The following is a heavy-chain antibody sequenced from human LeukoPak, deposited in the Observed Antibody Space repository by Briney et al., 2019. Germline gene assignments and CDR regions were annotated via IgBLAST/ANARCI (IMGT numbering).Heavy chain of an antibody. J-gene: IGHJ4*02. Sequence: GGSLRLSCAASDSMSRRFKMNWVRQAPGKGLEWVSYISDDSSTIHYADSVKGRFTISRDNAENSLHLQMSSLRAEDTAVYYCARGGYNYGSVFDYWGQGTLVTVSS. CDR2: ISDDSSTI. CDR3: ARGGYNYGSVFDY. V-gene: IGHV3-48*01. CDR1: DSMSRRFK. D-gene: IGHD5-18*01.